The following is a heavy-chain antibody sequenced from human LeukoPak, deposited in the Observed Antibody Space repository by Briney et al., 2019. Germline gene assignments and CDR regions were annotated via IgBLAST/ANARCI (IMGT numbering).Heavy chain of an antibody. V-gene: IGHV4-30-4*08. CDR1: GGSISVGTYY. D-gene: IGHD5-24*01. J-gene: IGHJ3*02. Sequence: SQTLSLTCTVSGGSISVGTYYWSWIRQPPGKGLEWIGYIYYSGSTYYNPSLKSRVSISVDTSNNQVSLELSSVTAADTAVFYCARDRDGYNLDAFDIWGQGTMVTVSS. CDR2: IYYSGST. CDR3: ARDRDGYNLDAFDI.